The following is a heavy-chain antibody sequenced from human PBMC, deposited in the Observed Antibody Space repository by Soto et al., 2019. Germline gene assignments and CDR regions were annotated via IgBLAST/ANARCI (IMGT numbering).Heavy chain of an antibody. D-gene: IGHD2-15*01. V-gene: IGHV3-23*01. CDR1: GFTFSSYA. CDR3: AKDSRRIVVGYGMDV. Sequence: EVQLLESGGGLVQPGGSLRLSCAASGFTFSSYAMSWVRQAPGKGLEWVSAISGSGGSTYYADSVKGRFTISRDNSKNTLYLQMNSLRAEDTAVYNCAKDSRRIVVGYGMDVWGQGTTVTVSS. CDR2: ISGSGGST. J-gene: IGHJ6*02.